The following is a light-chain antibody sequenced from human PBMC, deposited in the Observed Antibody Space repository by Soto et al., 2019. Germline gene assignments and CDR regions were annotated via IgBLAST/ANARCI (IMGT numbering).Light chain of an antibody. CDR1: QTVSSVH. Sequence: EIVLTQSPGTLSLSPGERATLSCRASQTVSSVHLAWYQQKRGQAPRLFIYGASSRAAGIPDRFSGSGSGTDFTLTISRLEPEDFAVYYCQQYDNSLWTFGQAPKVDIK. V-gene: IGKV3-20*01. CDR2: GAS. J-gene: IGKJ1*01. CDR3: QQYDNSLWT.